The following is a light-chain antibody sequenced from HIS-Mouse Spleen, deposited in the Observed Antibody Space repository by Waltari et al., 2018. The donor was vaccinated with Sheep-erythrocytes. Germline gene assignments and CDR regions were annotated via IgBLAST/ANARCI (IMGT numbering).Light chain of an antibody. V-gene: IGLV3-19*01. J-gene: IGLJ3*02. CDR2: GKN. Sequence: VSVALGQTVRITCQGDSLRSYYASWYQQKPGQAPVLVIYGKNNRPSGIPDRFSGSSSGNTASLTITGAQAGDEADYYCNSRDSSGNHWVFGGGTKLTVL. CDR3: NSRDSSGNHWV. CDR1: SLRSYY.